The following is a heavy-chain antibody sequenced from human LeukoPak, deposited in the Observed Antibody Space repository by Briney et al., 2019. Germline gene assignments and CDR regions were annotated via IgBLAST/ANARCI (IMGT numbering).Heavy chain of an antibody. CDR3: VRDMTTVTTCYLQH. V-gene: IGHV3-21*01. D-gene: IGHD4-17*01. J-gene: IGHJ1*01. CDR2: ISGSSKHR. CDR1: GLTFPSCS. Sequence: GGSVSLPRAVSGLTFPSCSTHGVRQAPGRGLVWVSSISGSSKHRYYADSVKGLFTLSRDNAKSSLYLQMDSLRAEDTAAYYCVRDMTTVTTCYLQHWGQGTLVTVSS.